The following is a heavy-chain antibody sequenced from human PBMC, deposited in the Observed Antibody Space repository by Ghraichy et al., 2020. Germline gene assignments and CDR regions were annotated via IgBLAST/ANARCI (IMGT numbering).Heavy chain of an antibody. CDR1: GFTVSSNY. D-gene: IGHD3-22*01. J-gene: IGHJ6*02. V-gene: IGHV3-53*01. CDR2: IYSGGST. Sequence: AGSLRLSCAASGFTVSSNYMSWVRQAPGKGLEWVSVIYSGGSTYYADSVKGRFTISRDNSKNTLYLQMNSLRAEDTAVYYCASGRYYDSSGYSAPTIYYYGMDVWGQGTTVTVSS. CDR3: ASGRYYDSSGYSAPTIYYYGMDV.